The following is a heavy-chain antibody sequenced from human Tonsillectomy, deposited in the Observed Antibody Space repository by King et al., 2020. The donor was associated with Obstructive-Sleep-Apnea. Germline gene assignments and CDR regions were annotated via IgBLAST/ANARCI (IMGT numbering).Heavy chain of an antibody. J-gene: IGHJ1*01. Sequence: VQLQESGPGLVKPSQTLSLTCTVSGGSITSGGHYWNWIRQHPGKGLEWIGYIYKSGTTYYNPSLQSRLIISLDTSKNQFSLNLSDVTAADTAVYYCAGNSRDAYESANWGQGALVTVSS. D-gene: IGHD5-24*01. CDR2: IYKSGTT. CDR3: AGNSRDAYESAN. V-gene: IGHV4-31*03. CDR1: GGSITSGGHY.